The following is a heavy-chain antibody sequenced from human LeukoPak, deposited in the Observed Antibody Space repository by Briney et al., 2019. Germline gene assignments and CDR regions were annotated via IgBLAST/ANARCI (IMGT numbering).Heavy chain of an antibody. V-gene: IGHV4-34*01. CDR3: ASKGTAARHFDY. J-gene: IGHJ4*02. CDR2: INHSGST. Sequence: AETLSLTCAVYGGSFSGYYWSWIRQLPGKGLEWIGEINHSGSTNYNPSLKSRVTISVDTSKNQFSLKLSSVTAADTAVYYCASKGTAARHFDYWGQGTLVTVSS. D-gene: IGHD6-6*01. CDR1: GGSFSGYY.